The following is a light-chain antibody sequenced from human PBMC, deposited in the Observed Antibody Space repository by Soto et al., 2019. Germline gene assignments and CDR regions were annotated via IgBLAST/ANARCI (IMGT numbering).Light chain of an antibody. V-gene: IGKV1-39*01. J-gene: IGKJ1*01. CDR3: QQSHSIPWT. CDR2: AAS. Sequence: DIQMTRSPSSLSASVGDRVTITCRASQSISSNLNWYQQKPGKAPKLLIYAASNLQSGVPSTFSGSGSGKDFTLTISSLQPEDFATYYCQQSHSIPWTFGQGTKVEIX. CDR1: QSISSN.